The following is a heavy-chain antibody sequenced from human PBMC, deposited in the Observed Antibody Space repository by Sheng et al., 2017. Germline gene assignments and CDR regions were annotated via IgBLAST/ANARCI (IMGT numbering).Heavy chain of an antibody. J-gene: IGHJ5*02. V-gene: IGHV3-30-3*01. D-gene: IGHD3-10*01. CDR1: GFTFSSYA. CDR2: ISYDGSNK. Sequence: QVQLVESGGGVVQPGRSLRLSCAASGFTFSSYAMHWVRQAPGKGLEWVAVISYDGSNKYYADSVKGRFTISRDNSKNTLYLQMNSLRAEDTAVYYCARMICRGYGSGSYCMFDPWGQGTLVTVSS. CDR3: ARMICRGYGSGSYCMFDP.